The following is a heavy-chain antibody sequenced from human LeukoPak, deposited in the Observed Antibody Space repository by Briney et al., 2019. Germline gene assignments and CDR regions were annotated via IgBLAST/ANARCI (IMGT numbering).Heavy chain of an antibody. CDR3: AKLSRGLFDY. CDR1: GFTFSNYA. J-gene: IGHJ4*02. V-gene: IGHV3-23*01. Sequence: GGSLRLSCAASGFTFSNYAMSWVRQAPGKGLEWVSTITGGGGGTYYADSVKGRFTISRDKSKKTLYLQMNSLRAEDTAVYYCAKLSRGLFDYWGQGTLVTVSS. D-gene: IGHD3-10*01. CDR2: ITGGGGGT.